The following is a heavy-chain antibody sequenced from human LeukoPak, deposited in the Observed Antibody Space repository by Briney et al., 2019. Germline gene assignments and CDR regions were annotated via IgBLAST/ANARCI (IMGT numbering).Heavy chain of an antibody. CDR3: ARDSGIACFDI. CDR1: GFTFSSYA. V-gene: IGHV3-30*04. J-gene: IGHJ3*02. D-gene: IGHD6-13*01. Sequence: GGSLRLSCAASGFTFSSYAMHWVRQAPGKGLEWVAVISYDGSNKYYADSVKGRFTISRDNSKNTLYLQMNSLRAEDTAVYYCARDSGIACFDIWGQGTMVTVSS. CDR2: ISYDGSNK.